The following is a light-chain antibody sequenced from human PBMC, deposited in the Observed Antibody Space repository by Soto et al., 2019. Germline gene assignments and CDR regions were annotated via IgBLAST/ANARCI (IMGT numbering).Light chain of an antibody. CDR2: AAS. CDR1: QGSSNY. CDR3: QKYNSAPQT. Sequence: IQITKAPASVSAYIGDSDTITFRASQGSSNYLAWYQQKPGKVPRLPIYAASTLQSGVPSRFSGSGSGTDFTLTISSLQPEDVATYYCQKYNSAPQTFGQGAEVEI. V-gene: IGKV1-27*01. J-gene: IGKJ1*01.